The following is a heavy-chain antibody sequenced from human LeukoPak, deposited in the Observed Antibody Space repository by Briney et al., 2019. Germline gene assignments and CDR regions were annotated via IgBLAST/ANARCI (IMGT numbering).Heavy chain of an antibody. CDR1: GFTFSRYG. Sequence: GGSLRLSCAASGFTFSRYGMHWVRQAPGKGLEWLAVMSSDGGDIYYADSVKGRFTISRDNSNNTLYLQMNSLRAEDTAVYYCSKTIAVADPTDYWGQGTLVTVSS. D-gene: IGHD6-19*01. CDR3: SKTIAVADPTDY. J-gene: IGHJ4*02. V-gene: IGHV3-30*18. CDR2: MSSDGGDI.